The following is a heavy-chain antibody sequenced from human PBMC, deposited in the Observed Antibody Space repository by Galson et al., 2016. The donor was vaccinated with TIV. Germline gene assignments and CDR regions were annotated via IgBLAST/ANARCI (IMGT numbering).Heavy chain of an antibody. J-gene: IGHJ6*02. V-gene: IGHV4-31*03. Sequence: LSLTCSVSGESVNNGRYYWSWIRQHPGKGLEWIGFIYYSGNTYYNPSLKSRLTMSVDTSENQFSLRLTSVTAADAAVYYCARDKGPILSTINYYGMDVWGRGTTVTVSS. CDR1: GESVNNGRYY. CDR2: IYYSGNT. D-gene: IGHD2-2*02. CDR3: ARDKGPILSTINYYGMDV.